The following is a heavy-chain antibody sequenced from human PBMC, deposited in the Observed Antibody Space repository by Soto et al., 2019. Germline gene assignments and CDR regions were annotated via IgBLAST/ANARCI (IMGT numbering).Heavy chain of an antibody. V-gene: IGHV4-34*01. J-gene: IGHJ4*02. Sequence: PSETLSLTCAVYGGSFSGYYWSWIRQPPGKGLEWIGEINHSGSTNYNPSLKSRVTISVDTSKNQFSLKLSSVTAADTAVYYCARVGWGNSGLSDYWGQGTLVTGS. D-gene: IGHD7-27*01. CDR1: GGSFSGYY. CDR2: INHSGST. CDR3: ARVGWGNSGLSDY.